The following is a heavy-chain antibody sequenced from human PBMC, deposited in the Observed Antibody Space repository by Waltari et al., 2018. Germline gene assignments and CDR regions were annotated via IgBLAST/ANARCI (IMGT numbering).Heavy chain of an antibody. CDR2: IYHSGST. Sequence: QVQQQESGPGLVKPSETLSLTCAVSGYSISSGYYWGWIRQPPGKGLEWIGSIYHSGSTYYNPSLKSRVTISVDTSKNQFSLKLSSVTAADTAVYYCARLAARPSVWFDPWGQGTLVTVSS. CDR3: ARLAARPSVWFDP. CDR1: GYSISSGYY. V-gene: IGHV4-38-2*01. J-gene: IGHJ5*02. D-gene: IGHD6-6*01.